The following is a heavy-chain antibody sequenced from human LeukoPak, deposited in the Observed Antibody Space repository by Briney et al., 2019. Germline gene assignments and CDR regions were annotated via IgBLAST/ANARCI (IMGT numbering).Heavy chain of an antibody. CDR3: ARHGEYYDSSGYLYWYFDL. CDR2: IYYSGST. Sequence: SETLSLTCTVSGGSISSYYWSWIRQPPGKGLEWIGYIYYSGSTNYNPSLQSRVTISVDTSENQFSLKLSSVTAADTAVYYCARHGEYYDSSGYLYWYFDLWGRGALVTVSS. CDR1: GGSISSYY. J-gene: IGHJ2*01. V-gene: IGHV4-59*08. D-gene: IGHD3-22*01.